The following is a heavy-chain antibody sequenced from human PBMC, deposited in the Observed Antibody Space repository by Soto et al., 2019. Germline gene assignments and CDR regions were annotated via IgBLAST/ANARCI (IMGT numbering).Heavy chain of an antibody. CDR2: FDPEDGET. CDR3: ATHPVGASQMTLA. CDR1: GYTLTELS. Sequence: GASVKVSCKVSGYTLTELSMHWVRQAPGKGLERMGGFDPEDGETIYAQKFQGRVTMTEDTSTDTAYMELSSLRSEDTAVYYCATHPVGASQMTLACGQRTLVTVSS. V-gene: IGHV1-24*01. J-gene: IGHJ5*02. D-gene: IGHD1-26*01.